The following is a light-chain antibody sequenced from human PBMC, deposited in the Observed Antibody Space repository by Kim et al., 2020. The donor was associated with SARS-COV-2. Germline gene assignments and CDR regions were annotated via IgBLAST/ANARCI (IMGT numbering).Light chain of an antibody. Sequence: SYELTQPPSVSVAPGKTAMITCGGDNIGSNTVHWYQQKPGQAPVLVISYDDDRPSWTPERFSGSHSGNTATLTVSRVEAGDEAEYYCQVWDGRIDKYVFGTGTKVTVL. CDR3: QVWDGRIDKYV. V-gene: IGLV3-21*04. J-gene: IGLJ1*01. CDR2: YDD. CDR1: NIGSNT.